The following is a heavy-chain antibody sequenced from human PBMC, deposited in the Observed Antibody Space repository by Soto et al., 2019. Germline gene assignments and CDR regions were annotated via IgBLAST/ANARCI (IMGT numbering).Heavy chain of an antibody. J-gene: IGHJ3*02. CDR1: GFTFSGYT. CDR3: ARLTYCSGGSCYDPDAFDI. V-gene: IGHV3-21*01. CDR2: ITSTGTYI. D-gene: IGHD2-15*01. Sequence: EEQLVESGGGLVKPGGSLRLSCAASGFTFSGYTMNWVRQPPGKGLEWVSSITSTGTYIYYADSVKGRFAISRDNAKNSLYLQMNSLRAEDTAVYYCARLTYCSGGSCYDPDAFDIWGQGTMVTVSA.